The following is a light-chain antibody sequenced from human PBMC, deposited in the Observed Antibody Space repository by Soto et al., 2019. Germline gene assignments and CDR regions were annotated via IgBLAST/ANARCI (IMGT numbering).Light chain of an antibody. CDR2: GAY. V-gene: IGKV3-20*01. CDR1: QSIGSS. Sequence: DIVLTQSPGTLSLSPGERATLSCRASQSIGSSLAWYQQKPGQAPRLLIYGAYYRATGIPDRFSGSGSGTDFTLTISRLEPEDFAVYYCQHYGGSPYTFGQGTKLEIK. CDR3: QHYGGSPYT. J-gene: IGKJ2*01.